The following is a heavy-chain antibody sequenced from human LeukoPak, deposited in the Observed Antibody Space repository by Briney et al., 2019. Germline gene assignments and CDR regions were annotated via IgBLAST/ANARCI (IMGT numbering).Heavy chain of an antibody. D-gene: IGHD3-3*01. CDR2: ISSGGETI. V-gene: IGHV3-48*03. Sequence: GGSLRLSCAASGFTFSSYEMNWVREAPGKGLEWVSYISSGGETIYYADSLKGRFTISRDNAKNPLYLQMNSLRAEDTAVYYCARQARSLEARIPYFDYWGQGTLVTVSS. CDR3: ARQARSLEARIPYFDY. CDR1: GFTFSSYE. J-gene: IGHJ4*02.